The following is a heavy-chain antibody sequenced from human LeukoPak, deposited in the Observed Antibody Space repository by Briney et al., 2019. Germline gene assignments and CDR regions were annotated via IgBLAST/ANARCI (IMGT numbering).Heavy chain of an antibody. CDR2: ISGSGGST. CDR1: GFTFSSYA. V-gene: IGHV3-23*01. D-gene: IGHD3-3*01. CDR3: AKGRDRTSSQGITIFGVVLPLFDY. Sequence: GGSLGLSCAASGFTFSSYAMGWVRQAPGKGLEWVSAISGSGGSTYYADSVKGRFTISRDNSKNTLYLQMNSLRAEDTAVYYCAKGRDRTSSQGITIFGVVLPLFDYWGQGTLVTVSS. J-gene: IGHJ4*02.